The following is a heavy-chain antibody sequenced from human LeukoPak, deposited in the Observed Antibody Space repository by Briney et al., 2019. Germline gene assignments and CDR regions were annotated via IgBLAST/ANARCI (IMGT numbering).Heavy chain of an antibody. CDR3: AKDPLQQWLEFAVWFDP. J-gene: IGHJ5*02. Sequence: PGGSLRLSCAASGFTFSNYAMSWVRQAPGKGLEWVSAISGSGGSTYYADSVKGRFTISRDNSKNTLYLQMNSLRAEDTAVYYCAKDPLQQWLEFAVWFDPWGQGTLVTVSS. CDR1: GFTFSNYA. V-gene: IGHV3-23*01. D-gene: IGHD6-19*01. CDR2: ISGSGGST.